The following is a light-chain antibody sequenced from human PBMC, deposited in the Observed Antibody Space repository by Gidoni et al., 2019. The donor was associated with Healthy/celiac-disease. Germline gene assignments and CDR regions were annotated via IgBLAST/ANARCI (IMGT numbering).Light chain of an antibody. CDR3: QQYGSSPRT. Sequence: ELVSTQSPGTLSLSPGERATLSCRASQSVSSSYLAWYQQKPGQAPRLLIYGASSGAAGTPDRFSSSGSRTDFTLTISRLEPEDFAVYCCQQYGSSPRTFXQXTKVEIK. V-gene: IGKV3-20*01. CDR2: GAS. J-gene: IGKJ1*01. CDR1: QSVSSSY.